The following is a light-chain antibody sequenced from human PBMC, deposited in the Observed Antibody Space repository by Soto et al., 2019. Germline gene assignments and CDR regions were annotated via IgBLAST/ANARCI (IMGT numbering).Light chain of an antibody. CDR3: MQALQTLGT. V-gene: IGKV2-28*01. CDR1: QSLLHSNGYNY. CDR2: LGS. Sequence: DIVMTQSPLSLPVTPGEPASISCRSSQSLLHSNGYNYLDWYLQKPGQSPQLLIYLGSNRASGVPDRFSGSGSGTDFTLKISRVESEYVGVYYCMQALQTLGTFGQGTNVEIK. J-gene: IGKJ1*01.